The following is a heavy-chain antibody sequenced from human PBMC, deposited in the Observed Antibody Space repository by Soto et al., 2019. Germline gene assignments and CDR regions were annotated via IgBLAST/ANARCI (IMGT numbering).Heavy chain of an antibody. CDR3: TTVFFFQAEDGIRDTVPVSAFLMNRTSDL. Sequence: KVLDCVGRIKSKTDGGTTDYAAPVKGRFTMSRDDSKNTLYLQMNSLKTEDTAVYYCTTVFFFQAEDGIRDTVPVSAFLMNRTSDL. J-gene: IGHJ2*01. V-gene: IGHV3-15*07. CDR2: IKSKTDGGTT. D-gene: IGHD2-2*02.